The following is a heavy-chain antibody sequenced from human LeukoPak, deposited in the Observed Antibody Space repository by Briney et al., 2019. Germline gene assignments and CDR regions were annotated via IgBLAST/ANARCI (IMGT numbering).Heavy chain of an antibody. J-gene: IGHJ5*02. D-gene: IGHD3-16*02. V-gene: IGHV4-59*01. Sequence: SETLSLTRTVSGGSISSYYWSWIRQPPGKGLEWIGYIYYSGSTNYNPSLKSRVTISVDTSKNQFSLKLSSVTAADTAVYYCAREMYDYVWGSYRYTKFDPWGQGTLVTVSS. CDR2: IYYSGST. CDR3: AREMYDYVWGSYRYTKFDP. CDR1: GGSISSYY.